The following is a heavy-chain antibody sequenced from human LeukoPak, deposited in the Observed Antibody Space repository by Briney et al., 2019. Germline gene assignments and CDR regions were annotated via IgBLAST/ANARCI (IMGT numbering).Heavy chain of an antibody. D-gene: IGHD3-10*01. CDR2: INPNSGGT. CDR1: GYTFTSYD. J-gene: IGHJ6*03. V-gene: IGHV1-2*02. Sequence: ASVKVSCKASGYTFTSYDINWVRQATGQGLEWMGWINPNSGGTNYAQKFQGRVTMTRDTSISTAYMELSRLRSDDTAVYYCARGGSLYYYYMDVWGKGTTVTISS. CDR3: ARGGSLYYYYMDV.